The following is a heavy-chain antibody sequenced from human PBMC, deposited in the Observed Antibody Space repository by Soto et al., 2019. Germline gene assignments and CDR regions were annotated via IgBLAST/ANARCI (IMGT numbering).Heavy chain of an antibody. CDR2: INAGNGNT. V-gene: IGHV1-3*05. D-gene: IGHD6-19*01. J-gene: IGHJ4*02. Sequence: QVQLVQSGAEEKKPGASVKVSCKASGYTFTAYAMHWVRQAPGQRLEWMGWINAGNGNTKYSQKFQGRVTISRDTSASTAYMELSSLRSEDTAVYYCARAVAVPADFDFWGQGTLVTVSS. CDR3: ARAVAVPADFDF. CDR1: GYTFTAYA.